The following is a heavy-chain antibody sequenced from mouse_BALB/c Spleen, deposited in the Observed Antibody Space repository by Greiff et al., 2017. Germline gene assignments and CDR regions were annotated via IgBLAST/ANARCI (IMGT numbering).Heavy chain of an antibody. D-gene: IGHD3-3*01. CDR1: GYTFTSYW. CDR2: IYPGSGST. J-gene: IGHJ2*01. V-gene: IGHV1S22*01. CDR3: TRGGGRDYFDY. Sequence: KQPGSELVRPGASVKLSCKASGYTFTSYWMHWVKQRPGQGLEWIGNIYPGSGSTNYDEKFKSKATLTVDTSSSTAYMQLSSLTSEDSAVYYCTRGGGRDYFDYWGQGTTLTVSS.